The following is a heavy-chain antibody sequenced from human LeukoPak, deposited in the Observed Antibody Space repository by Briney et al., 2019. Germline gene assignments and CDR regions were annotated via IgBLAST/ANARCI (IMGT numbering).Heavy chain of an antibody. Sequence: PGGSLRLSCLASGFTFRDYYMTWIRQAPGKGLEWISFISSRGTTTDHADSVKGRFTISRDNANSSLFLQMNSLRAEDTAVYYCARDLGSNNYFDHWGQGTLVTVSS. CDR2: ISSRGTTT. CDR1: GFTFRDYY. J-gene: IGHJ4*02. V-gene: IGHV3-11*01. CDR3: ARDLGSNNYFDH. D-gene: IGHD2-2*01.